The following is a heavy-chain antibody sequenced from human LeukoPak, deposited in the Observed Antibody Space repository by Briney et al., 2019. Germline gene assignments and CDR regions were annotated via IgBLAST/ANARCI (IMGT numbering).Heavy chain of an antibody. J-gene: IGHJ4*02. CDR2: INHSGST. CDR3: ARGRGTLRLKSIGSYYFDY. D-gene: IGHD3-10*01. V-gene: IGHV4-34*01. Sequence: PSETLSLTCAVYGGSFSGYYCSWIRQPPGKGLEWIGEINHSGSTNYNPSLKSRVTISVDTSKNQFSLKLSSVTAADTAVYYCARGRGTLRLKSIGSYYFDYWGQGTLVTVSS. CDR1: GGSFSGYY.